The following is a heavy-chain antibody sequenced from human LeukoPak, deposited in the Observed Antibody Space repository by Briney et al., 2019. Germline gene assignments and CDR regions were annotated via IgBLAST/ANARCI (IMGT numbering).Heavy chain of an antibody. CDR1: GGTLSDYP. D-gene: IGHD4-11*01. V-gene: IGHV1-69*05. CDR2: IIPLFGTA. Sequence: ASVKVSCKASGGTLSDYPISWVRQAPGQGLEWMGGIIPLFGTAKYAQKFQGRVTITTDESTSAVYMELSSLRSEDTAVYYCARGGGRLTVTPLDYWGQGTLVTVSS. CDR3: ARGGGRLTVTPLDY. J-gene: IGHJ4*02.